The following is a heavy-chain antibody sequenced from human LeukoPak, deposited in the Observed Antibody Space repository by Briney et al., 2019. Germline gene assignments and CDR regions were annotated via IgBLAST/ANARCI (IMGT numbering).Heavy chain of an antibody. CDR2: IIPIFGTA. CDR1: GGTFSSYA. D-gene: IGHD1-26*01. CDR3: ARGRIVGATRQAFDI. V-gene: IGHV1-69*13. Sequence: SVKVSCKASGGTFSSYAISWVRQAPGQGLEWMGGIIPIFGTANYAQKFQGRVTITADESTSTAYMELSRLRSDDTAVYYCARGRIVGATRQAFDIWGQGTMVTVSS. J-gene: IGHJ3*02.